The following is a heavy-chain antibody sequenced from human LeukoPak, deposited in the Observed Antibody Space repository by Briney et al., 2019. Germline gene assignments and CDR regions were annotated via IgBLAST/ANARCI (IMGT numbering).Heavy chain of an antibody. D-gene: IGHD6-19*01. CDR2: ISGSGGST. J-gene: IGHJ4*02. V-gene: IGHV3-23*01. Sequence: GSLRLSCAASGFTFSSYAMSWVRQAPGKGLEWVSAISGSGGSTYYADSVKGRFTISRDNSKNTLHLQMNSLRAEDTAVYYCAKVFWEGSGWYYYYFDYWGQGTLVTVSS. CDR1: GFTFSSYA. CDR3: AKVFWEGSGWYYYYFDY.